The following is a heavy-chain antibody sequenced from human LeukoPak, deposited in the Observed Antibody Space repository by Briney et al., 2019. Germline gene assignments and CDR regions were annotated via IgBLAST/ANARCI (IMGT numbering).Heavy chain of an antibody. CDR2: ISYDGSNK. J-gene: IGHJ4*02. V-gene: IGHV3-30*18. CDR3: AKDPRGYSYGQFDY. Sequence: GRSLRLSWAASGFTFSSYGMHWVRQAPGKGLEWVAVISYDGSNKYYADSVKGRFTISRDNSKNTLYLQMNSLRAEDTAVYYCAKDPRGYSYGQFDYWGQGTLVTVSS. CDR1: GFTFSSYG. D-gene: IGHD5-18*01.